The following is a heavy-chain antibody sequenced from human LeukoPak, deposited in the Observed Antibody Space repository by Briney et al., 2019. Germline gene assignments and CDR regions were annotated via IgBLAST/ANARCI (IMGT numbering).Heavy chain of an antibody. CDR2: INPNSGGT. CDR1: GYTFTGYY. Sequence: GASVKVSCKASGYTFTGYYMHWVRQAPGQGLEWMGWINPNSGGTNYAQKFQGRVTMTRDTSIITAYMELTRLRSDDTAVYSCARDSVLMVYATHWFDPWGQGTLVTVSS. J-gene: IGHJ5*02. V-gene: IGHV1-2*02. D-gene: IGHD2-8*01. CDR3: ARDSVLMVYATHWFDP.